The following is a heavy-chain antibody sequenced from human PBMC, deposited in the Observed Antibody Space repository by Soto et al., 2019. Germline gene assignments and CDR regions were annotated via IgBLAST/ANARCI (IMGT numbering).Heavy chain of an antibody. CDR2: MSHSGST. J-gene: IGHJ4*02. CDR1: GGSIGSAAYY. CDR3: AREYTYGSNFFDC. D-gene: IGHD5-18*01. Sequence: QVQLQESGPGLVKPSQTLSLTCTVSGGSIGSAAYYWSWIRQQPREGLEWIAYMSHSGSTYYNPSRKSRVIISVDTSKTQFSLSLTSVTAADTAVYYCAREYTYGSNFFDCWGQGALVTVSS. V-gene: IGHV4-31*03.